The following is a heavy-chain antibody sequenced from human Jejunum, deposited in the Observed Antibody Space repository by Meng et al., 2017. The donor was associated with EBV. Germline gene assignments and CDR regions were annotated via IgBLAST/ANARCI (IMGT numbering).Heavy chain of an antibody. D-gene: IGHD4-11*01. J-gene: IGHJ4*02. CDR3: AKSNDYSLNS. Sequence: QVQMQGPGPGLVKASGTLSLTCAVSGDSTSSSHWWSWVRQPPGKGLEWIGEMHPGGSTNYNPSLKSRVTISVDNSKNQFSLKLTSVTAADTAVYYCAKSNDYSLNSWGQGTLVTVSS. CDR2: MHPGGST. V-gene: IGHV4-4*02. CDR1: GDSTSSSHW.